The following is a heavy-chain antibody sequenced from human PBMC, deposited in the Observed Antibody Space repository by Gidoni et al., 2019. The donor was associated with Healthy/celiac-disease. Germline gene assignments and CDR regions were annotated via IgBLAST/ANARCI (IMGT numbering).Heavy chain of an antibody. Sequence: EVQLVESGGGLVQPGGSLRLSCAASGFTFSSYWMHWVRQAPGKGLVWVSRIKSDGSSTSYADSVKGRFTISRDNAKNTLYLQMNSLRAEDTAVYYCARGSSTAAAGLNWFDPWGQGTLVTVSS. D-gene: IGHD6-13*01. CDR3: ARGSSTAAAGLNWFDP. V-gene: IGHV3-74*01. CDR2: IKSDGSST. J-gene: IGHJ5*02. CDR1: GFTFSSYW.